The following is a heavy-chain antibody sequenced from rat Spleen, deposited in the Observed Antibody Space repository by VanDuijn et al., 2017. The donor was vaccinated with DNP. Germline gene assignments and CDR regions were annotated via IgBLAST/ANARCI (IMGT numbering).Heavy chain of an antibody. Sequence: EVQLVESGGGLVQPGRSLRLSCAASGFTFSDYYMAWVRQAPSKGLELVAYISPSGANIYYRDSVKGRFTVSRDNAKSTLYLQMDSLRSEDTATYYCARRVYGGYSDYWGQGVMVTVSS. D-gene: IGHD1-11*01. J-gene: IGHJ2*01. CDR3: ARRVYGGYSDY. CDR2: ISPSGANI. V-gene: IGHV5-25*01. CDR1: GFTFSDYY.